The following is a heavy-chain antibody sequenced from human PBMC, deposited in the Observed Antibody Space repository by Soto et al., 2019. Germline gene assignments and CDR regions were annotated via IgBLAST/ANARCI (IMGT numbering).Heavy chain of an antibody. CDR3: ARDTYYYGSVDYYYYGMDV. V-gene: IGHV1-69*05. CDR2: IIPIFGTA. CDR1: GVTFSSYA. Sequence: EASVKVSCKASGVTFSSYAISWVRQAPGQGLEWMGGIIPIFGTANYAQKLQGRVTMTTDTSTSTAYMELRSLRSDDTAVYYCARDTYYYGSVDYYYYGMDVWGQGTTVTVSS. J-gene: IGHJ6*02. D-gene: IGHD3-10*01.